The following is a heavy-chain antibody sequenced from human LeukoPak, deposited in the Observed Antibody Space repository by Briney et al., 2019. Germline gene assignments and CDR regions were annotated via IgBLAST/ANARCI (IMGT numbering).Heavy chain of an antibody. Sequence: GGSLRLSCEAYGFSVSNYYMVWVRQPPGKGLECISYIPNDDSVIYYADSVRGRLSVSRDSAKNSLSLQLNSLRAEDTAVYYCAREQWFRWEYWGQGILVTVSS. V-gene: IGHV3-11*01. CDR1: GFSVSNYY. CDR3: AREQWFRWEY. J-gene: IGHJ4*02. CDR2: IPNDDSVI. D-gene: IGHD3-22*01.